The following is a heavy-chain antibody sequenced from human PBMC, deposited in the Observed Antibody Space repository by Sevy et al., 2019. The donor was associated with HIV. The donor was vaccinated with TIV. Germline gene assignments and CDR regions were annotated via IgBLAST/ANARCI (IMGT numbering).Heavy chain of an antibody. CDR2: VDHTGNT. CDR1: GYSISSGYL. D-gene: IGHD3-9*01. CDR3: ANFGGLLIINGGAFDV. Sequence: SETLYLTCTVSGYSISSGYLWGWIRQPPGKGLEWIGSVDHTGNTYYNPSLKSLVTTSVDTSKNKFYLGMSSVTAADTGVCYWANFGGLLIINGGAFDVWGQGTMVTVSS. V-gene: IGHV4-38-2*02. J-gene: IGHJ3*01.